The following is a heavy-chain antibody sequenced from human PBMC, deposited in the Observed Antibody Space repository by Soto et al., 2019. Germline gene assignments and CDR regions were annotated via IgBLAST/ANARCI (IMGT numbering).Heavy chain of an antibody. J-gene: IGHJ5*02. D-gene: IGHD3-22*01. CDR3: ASKSSGYQRGWFDP. CDR1: GGSISSSNW. CDR2: IYHRGST. V-gene: IGHV4-4*02. Sequence: QVQLQESGPGLVKPSGTLSLTCAVSGGSISSSNWWGWVRQPPGKGLEWIGEIYHRGSTNYNPSRHSPLTISVDKSKNQFSLRLSSVTAADTAVYYCASKSSGYQRGWFDPWGQGTLVTVSS.